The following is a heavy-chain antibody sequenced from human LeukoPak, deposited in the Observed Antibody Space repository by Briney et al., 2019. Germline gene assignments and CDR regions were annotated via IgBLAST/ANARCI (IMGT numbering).Heavy chain of an antibody. V-gene: IGHV4-59*08. J-gene: IGHJ4*02. Sequence: PSETLSLTCTVSGGSISSYYWSWIRQPPGEGLEWIGYIYYSGSTNYNPSLKSRVTISVDTSKNQFSLKLSSVTAADTAVYYCARRQGLHHWIYFDYWGQGTLVTVSS. CDR1: GGSISSYY. CDR2: IYYSGST. D-gene: IGHD6-25*01. CDR3: ARRQGLHHWIYFDY.